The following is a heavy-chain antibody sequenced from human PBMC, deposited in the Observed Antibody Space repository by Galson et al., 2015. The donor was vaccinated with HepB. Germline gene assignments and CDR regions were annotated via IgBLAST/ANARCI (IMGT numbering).Heavy chain of an antibody. CDR3: VGGRGGVISLFDY. CDR1: GFTFSSYA. D-gene: IGHD3-10*01. Sequence: SLRLSCAASGFTFSSYAMSWVRQAPGKGLEWVSVISGSGGSTYYADSVKGRFTISRDNSKNTLYLQMNNLRAEDTAVYYCVGGRGGVISLFDYWGQGTLVTVSS. J-gene: IGHJ4*02. V-gene: IGHV3-23*01. CDR2: ISGSGGST.